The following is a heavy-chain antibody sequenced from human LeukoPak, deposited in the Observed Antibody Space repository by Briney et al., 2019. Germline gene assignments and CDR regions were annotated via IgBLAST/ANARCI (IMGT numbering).Heavy chain of an antibody. Sequence: GGSLRLSCVASGFTFSTYAMGWVRQVPGKGLEWVSSVSESGGSTYYADSVKGRFTISRDNSKDTLSLQMNSLRAEDTAVHYCAKGKRGLTINNFDVWGQGTMVTVSS. J-gene: IGHJ3*01. CDR2: VSESGGST. CDR3: AKGKRGLTINNFDV. D-gene: IGHD3-9*01. CDR1: GFTFSTYA. V-gene: IGHV3-23*01.